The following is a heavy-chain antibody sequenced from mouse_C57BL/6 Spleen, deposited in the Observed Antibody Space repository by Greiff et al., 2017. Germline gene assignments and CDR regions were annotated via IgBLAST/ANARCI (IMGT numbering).Heavy chain of an antibody. D-gene: IGHD2-3*01. Sequence: EVQLQQSGAELVRPGASVKLSCTASGFTIKDDYMHWVKQRPEQGLEWIGWIDPENGDTEYASKFQGKATITADTSSNTAYLQLSSLPSEDTAVYYCARFRDGRDRAWFAYWGQGPLVTVSA. J-gene: IGHJ3*01. CDR2: IDPENGDT. CDR3: ARFRDGRDRAWFAY. V-gene: IGHV14-4*01. CDR1: GFTIKDDY.